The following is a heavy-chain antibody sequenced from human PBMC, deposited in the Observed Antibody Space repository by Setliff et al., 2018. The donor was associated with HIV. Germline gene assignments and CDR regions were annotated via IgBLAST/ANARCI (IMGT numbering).Heavy chain of an antibody. Sequence: SETLSLTCAVYGGSFKDPNWSWIRQPPGKGLEWIGEINHIRSTNYNPSLKSRVTMSVDTSKNQLSLSLTSVTAADTAVYYCARVRLTMIMMVDYFDQWGQGTLVTVSS. D-gene: IGHD3-22*01. CDR2: INHIRST. J-gene: IGHJ4*02. V-gene: IGHV4-34*01. CDR3: ARVRLTMIMMVDYFDQ. CDR1: GGSFKDPN.